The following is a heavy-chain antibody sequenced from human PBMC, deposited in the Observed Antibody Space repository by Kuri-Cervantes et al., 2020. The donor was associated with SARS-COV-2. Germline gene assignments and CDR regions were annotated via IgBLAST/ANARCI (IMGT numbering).Heavy chain of an antibody. Sequence: SETLSLTCTVSGASIRSSSYFWAWIRQPPGKGLEWIGSIYPSGHSYYNPSLKSPVTISVDTSKNRFSLKLSSVTAADTAVYYCARGYGSTFMDVWGKGTTVTVSS. CDR1: GASIRSSSYF. D-gene: IGHD2-2*01. CDR3: ARGYGSTFMDV. V-gene: IGHV4-39*07. CDR2: IYPSGHS. J-gene: IGHJ6*03.